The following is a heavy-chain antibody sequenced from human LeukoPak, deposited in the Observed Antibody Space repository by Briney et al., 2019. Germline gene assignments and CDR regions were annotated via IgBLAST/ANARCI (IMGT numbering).Heavy chain of an antibody. CDR1: GFTFSNYW. D-gene: IGHD3-3*01. Sequence: GGSLRLSCAASGFTFSNYWMTWVRQAPGKGLEWVADIDQDGSDKNYVDSVKGRFTISRDNAKNSLYLQMNSLRAEDTAVYYCAREWEDFWSGYLYGGFDYWGQGTLVTVSS. J-gene: IGHJ4*02. CDR2: IDQDGSDK. CDR3: AREWEDFWSGYLYGGFDY. V-gene: IGHV3-7*01.